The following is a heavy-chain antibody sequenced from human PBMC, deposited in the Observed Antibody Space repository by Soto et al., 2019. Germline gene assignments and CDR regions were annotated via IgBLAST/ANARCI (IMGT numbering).Heavy chain of an antibody. CDR3: AREDLLYSSSWYNWFDP. V-gene: IGHV6-1*01. CDR2: TYYRSKWYN. CDR1: GDSVSSNIAA. J-gene: IGHJ5*02. Sequence: SQTLSLTCAISGDSVSSNIAAWNWIRQSPSRGLEWLGRTYYRSKWYNDYAVSVKSRITINPDTSKNQFSLQLNSVTPEDTAVYYCAREDLLYSSSWYNWFDPWGQGTLVTVSS. D-gene: IGHD6-13*01.